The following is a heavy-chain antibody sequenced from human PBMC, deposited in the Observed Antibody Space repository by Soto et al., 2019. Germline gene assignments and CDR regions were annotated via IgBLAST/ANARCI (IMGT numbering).Heavy chain of an antibody. CDR2: ISGSGSTT. V-gene: IGHV3-23*01. D-gene: IGHD3-22*01. CDR1: GFSFNNRA. CDR3: AKDRLMLTMVVVGAFDF. Sequence: GGSLRLSCAASGFSFNNRAMTWVRQAPGKGLEWVSGISGSGSTTHYADSVKGRFTISRDNSKDTLYLQMNSLRADDTAVYFCAKDRLMLTMVVVGAFDFWGLGTMVT. J-gene: IGHJ3*01.